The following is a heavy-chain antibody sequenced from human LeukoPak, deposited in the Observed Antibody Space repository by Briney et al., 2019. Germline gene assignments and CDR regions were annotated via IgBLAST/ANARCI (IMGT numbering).Heavy chain of an antibody. Sequence: GGSLRLSCAASGFTSSSYAMSWVRQAPGKGLEWVSAISGSGGSTYYADSVKGRFTISRDNSKNTLYLQMNSLRAEDTAVYYCAKMGHRSKKWPFDYWGQGTLVTVSS. CDR1: GFTSSSYA. V-gene: IGHV3-23*01. CDR3: AKMGHRSKKWPFDY. J-gene: IGHJ4*02. D-gene: IGHD5-12*01. CDR2: ISGSGGST.